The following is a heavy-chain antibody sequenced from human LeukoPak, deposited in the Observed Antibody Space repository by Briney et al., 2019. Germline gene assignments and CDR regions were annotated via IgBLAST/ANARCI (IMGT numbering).Heavy chain of an antibody. CDR2: INPNSGDT. J-gene: IGHJ4*02. D-gene: IGHD4-17*01. CDR3: ARVMKATVRTSNFDY. V-gene: IGHV1-2*06. CDR1: GYTFTDYY. Sequence: ASVKVSCKASGYTFTDYYMYWVRQAPGQGLEWMGRINPNSGDTFYALKFQGRVTMTRDTSISTAYMELSRLRSDDTAVYYCARVMKATVRTSNFDYWGQGTLVTVSS.